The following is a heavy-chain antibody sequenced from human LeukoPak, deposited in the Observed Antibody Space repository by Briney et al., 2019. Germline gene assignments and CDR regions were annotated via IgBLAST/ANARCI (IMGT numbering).Heavy chain of an antibody. D-gene: IGHD6-19*01. Sequence: QSGGSLRLSCAASGFTFSSYAMSWVRQAPGKGLEWVSAISGSGGSTYYADSVKGRFTISRDNSKNTLYLQMNSLRAEDTAVYYCAKGPWGSGWYYFDYWGQGTLVTVSS. CDR3: AKGPWGSGWYYFDY. CDR2: ISGSGGST. V-gene: IGHV3-23*01. J-gene: IGHJ4*02. CDR1: GFTFSSYA.